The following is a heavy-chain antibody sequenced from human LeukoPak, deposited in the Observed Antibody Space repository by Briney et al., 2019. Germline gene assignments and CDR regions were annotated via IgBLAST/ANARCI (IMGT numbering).Heavy chain of an antibody. J-gene: IGHJ6*02. Sequence: PSETLSLTCTVSGGSISSYHWSWIRQPPEKGLEWIGYIYYSGSTNYNPSLKSRVTISVDTSKNQFSLKLSSVTAADTAVYYCARLGMNYYYGMDVWGQGTTVTVSS. CDR3: ARLGMNYYYGMDV. CDR1: GGSISSYH. V-gene: IGHV4-59*08. CDR2: IYYSGST. D-gene: IGHD7-27*01.